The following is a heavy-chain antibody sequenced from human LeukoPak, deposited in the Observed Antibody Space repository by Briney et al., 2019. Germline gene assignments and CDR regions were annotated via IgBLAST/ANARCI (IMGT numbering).Heavy chain of an antibody. CDR3: ATGGKFDFWSGYHIDN. D-gene: IGHD3-3*01. J-gene: IGHJ4*02. Sequence: GGSLRLSCEVSGFTFSSNAMLWVPQAPGKGLEWVADISYDGSNKNFADSVKGRFTVSRDNSKHTLYLHMNSLRSDDTAMYYCATGGKFDFWSGYHIDNWGQGTLVSVSS. V-gene: IGHV3-30*04. CDR1: GFTFSSNA. CDR2: ISYDGSNK.